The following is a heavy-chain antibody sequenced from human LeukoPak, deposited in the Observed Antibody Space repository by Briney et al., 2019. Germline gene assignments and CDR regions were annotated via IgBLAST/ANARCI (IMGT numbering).Heavy chain of an antibody. J-gene: IGHJ4*02. V-gene: IGHV3-23*01. CDR1: GFTFSNYA. D-gene: IGHD2-15*01. Sequence: GGSLRLSCTASGFTFSNYAMSCVRQAPGKGLEWVSTISGSDGSTYYADSVKGRFTISRDNSKNTLYLQMNSLRVEDTAIYYCVKGRGYCTGGSCYSDYWGQGTLVTVSS. CDR2: ISGSDGST. CDR3: VKGRGYCTGGSCYSDY.